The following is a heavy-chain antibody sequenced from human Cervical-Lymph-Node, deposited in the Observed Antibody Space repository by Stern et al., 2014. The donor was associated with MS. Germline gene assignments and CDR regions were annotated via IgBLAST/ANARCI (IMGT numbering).Heavy chain of an antibody. Sequence: EVQLEESGGGLVQPGRSLTLSCAASGFTFDDFAMHWVRQVPGKGLEWVSGISWDSGIIAYADSVKGRFTISRDNAKNAVYLQINSLMTDDTALYYCVKGPETSMGFLDFWGQGTQVIVSS. J-gene: IGHJ4*02. CDR2: ISWDSGII. V-gene: IGHV3-9*01. CDR3: VKGPETSMGFLDF. D-gene: IGHD1-14*01. CDR1: GFTFDDFA.